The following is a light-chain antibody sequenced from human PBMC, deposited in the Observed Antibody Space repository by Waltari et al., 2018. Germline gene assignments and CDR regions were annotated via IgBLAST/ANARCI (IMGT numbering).Light chain of an antibody. V-gene: IGLV2-14*01. CDR2: AVR. CDR1: SSDVGGYNY. J-gene: IGLJ1*01. Sequence: QSALTQPASVSGSPGQSITISCTGTSSDVGGYNYVSWYQQHPGKAPKVIIPAVRNRPSGVSDRFSGSKSGNTASLTISGLQAEDEADYYCSSHTSSGTAVFGTGTKVTVL. CDR3: SSHTSSGTAV.